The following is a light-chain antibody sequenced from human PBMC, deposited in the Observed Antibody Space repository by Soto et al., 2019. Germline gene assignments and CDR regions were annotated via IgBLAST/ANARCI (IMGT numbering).Light chain of an antibody. CDR3: QQYNNMPPLT. Sequence: EIVMTQSPATLSVSPGQTATLSCRASQSVSSNLAWYQHKPGQAPRLLIYDASTRATGIPARFSGSGSGTEFTLTISSLQSEDFAVYFCQQYNNMPPLTFGGGTRVEIK. J-gene: IGKJ4*01. CDR1: QSVSSN. CDR2: DAS. V-gene: IGKV3-15*01.